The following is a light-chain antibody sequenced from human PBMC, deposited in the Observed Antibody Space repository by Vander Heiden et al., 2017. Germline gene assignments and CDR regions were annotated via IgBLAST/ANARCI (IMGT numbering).Light chain of an antibody. J-gene: IGKJ1*01. Sequence: DIVMTQPPDSLAVSLGERATINCKSSQSVLYSSNNKNYLAWYQQKPGQPPKLLIYWASTRESGVPDRFSGSGSGTDFTLTISSLQAEDVAVYYCQQYYSTPWGFGQGTKVEIK. CDR3: QQYYSTPWG. V-gene: IGKV4-1*01. CDR1: QSVLYSSNNKNY. CDR2: WAS.